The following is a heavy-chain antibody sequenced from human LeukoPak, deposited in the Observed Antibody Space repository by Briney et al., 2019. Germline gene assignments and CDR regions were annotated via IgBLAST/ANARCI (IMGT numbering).Heavy chain of an antibody. Sequence: GGSLRLSCTASGFTFSSYAMTWVRQAPGKGLEWVSGISGSGGATYYADSVQGRFTISRDNSRNILYLQMNSLRDEDTALYYCAKDYYYDSSGYYYPEYFQHWGQGTLVTVSS. J-gene: IGHJ1*01. D-gene: IGHD3-22*01. CDR2: ISGSGGAT. CDR3: AKDYYYDSSGYYYPEYFQH. CDR1: GFTFSSYA. V-gene: IGHV3-23*01.